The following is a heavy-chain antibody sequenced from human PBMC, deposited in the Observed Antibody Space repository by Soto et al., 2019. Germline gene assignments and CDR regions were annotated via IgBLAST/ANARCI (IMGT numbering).Heavy chain of an antibody. Sequence: QVQLVDSGGGVVQPGTSLRLSCAASGFTFSDYGMHWVRQAAGKGPEWVADIWHDGKKIYYADSVKGRFTISRDNSKSTLSLQMNSLRVEDTAVYYCARGRLRIDDFFDSWGRGTLVTVSS. CDR1: GFTFSDYG. V-gene: IGHV3-33*01. J-gene: IGHJ4*02. D-gene: IGHD1-1*01. CDR3: ARGRLRIDDFFDS. CDR2: IWHDGKKI.